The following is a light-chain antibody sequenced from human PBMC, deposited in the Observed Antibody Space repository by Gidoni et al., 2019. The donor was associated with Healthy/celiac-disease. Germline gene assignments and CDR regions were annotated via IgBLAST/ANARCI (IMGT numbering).Light chain of an antibody. J-gene: IGKJ4*01. CDR3: QHLNSYLT. CDR2: AAS. V-gene: IGKV1-9*01. CDR1: QGISSY. Sequence: DIQLTQSPSFLSASVGDRVTITCRASQGISSYLAWYQQKPGKAPKLLIFAASTLQSGVPSRFSSSGSGTEFTLTISSLQPEDFATYYCQHLNSYLTFGGGTKVEI.